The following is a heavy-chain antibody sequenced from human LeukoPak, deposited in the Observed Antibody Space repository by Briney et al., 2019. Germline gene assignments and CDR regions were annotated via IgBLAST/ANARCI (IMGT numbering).Heavy chain of an antibody. Sequence: LETLSLTCAAYGGSFSGYYWSWIRQPPGKGLEWIGEINHSGSTNYNPSLKSRVTISVDTSKNQFSLKLSSVTAADTAVYYCASGIVGAEGWGQGTLVTVSS. CDR1: GGSFSGYY. V-gene: IGHV4-34*01. D-gene: IGHD1-26*01. J-gene: IGHJ4*02. CDR3: ASGIVGAEG. CDR2: INHSGST.